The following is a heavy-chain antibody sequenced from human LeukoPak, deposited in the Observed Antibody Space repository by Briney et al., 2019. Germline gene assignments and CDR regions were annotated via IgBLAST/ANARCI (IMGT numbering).Heavy chain of an antibody. CDR3: ARQYSSAWSYYYGLDV. CDR1: GDSVSSNSAA. CDR2: TYYRSKWYN. Sequence: SQTLSLTCAISGDSVSSNSAAWNWIRQSPSRGLEWLGRTYYRSKWYNDYAVAVESRITINPDTSKNQFSLQLNSVTPEDTAVYYCARQYSSAWSYYYGLDVWGQGTTVTVSS. D-gene: IGHD6-19*01. J-gene: IGHJ6*02. V-gene: IGHV6-1*01.